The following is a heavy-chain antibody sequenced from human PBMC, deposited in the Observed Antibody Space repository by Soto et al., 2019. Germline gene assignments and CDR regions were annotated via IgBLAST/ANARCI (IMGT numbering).Heavy chain of an antibody. V-gene: IGHV3-30-3*01. D-gene: IGHD4-17*01. CDR1: GFTFSSYA. J-gene: IGHJ4*02. CDR2: ISYDGSNK. Sequence: PGGSLRLSCAASGFTFSSYAMHWVRQAPGKGLEWVAVISYDGSNKYYADSVKGRFTISRDNSKNTLYLQMNSLRAEDTAVYYCARAALTDTVADYWGQGTLVTVSS. CDR3: ARAALTDTVADY.